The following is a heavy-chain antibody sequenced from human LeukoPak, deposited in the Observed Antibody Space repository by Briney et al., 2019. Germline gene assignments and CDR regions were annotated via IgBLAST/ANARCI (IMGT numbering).Heavy chain of an antibody. V-gene: IGHV3-11*04. D-gene: IGHD4-17*01. CDR2: ISSSGSTI. J-gene: IGHJ4*02. Sequence: GGSLRLSCAASGFTFSDYYMSWIRQAPGKGLEWVSYISSSGSTIYYADSVKGRFTISRDNAKNSLYLQMNSLRAEDTAVYYCARDSLQDYGDHGELDYWGQGTLVTVSS. CDR3: ARDSLQDYGDHGELDY. CDR1: GFTFSDYY.